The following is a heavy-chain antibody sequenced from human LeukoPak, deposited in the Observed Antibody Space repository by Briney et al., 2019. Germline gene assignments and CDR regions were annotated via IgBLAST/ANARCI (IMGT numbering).Heavy chain of an antibody. CDR2: IKSKTDGGTT. Sequence: GGSLRFSCAASGFTFSNAWMSWVRQAPGKVLEWVGRIKSKTDGGTTDYAAPVKGRFTISRDDSKNTLYLQMNSLKTEDTAVYYCTTATVAGPLYFDYWGQGTLVTVSS. CDR1: GFTFSNAW. CDR3: TTATVAGPLYFDY. V-gene: IGHV3-15*01. J-gene: IGHJ4*02. D-gene: IGHD6-19*01.